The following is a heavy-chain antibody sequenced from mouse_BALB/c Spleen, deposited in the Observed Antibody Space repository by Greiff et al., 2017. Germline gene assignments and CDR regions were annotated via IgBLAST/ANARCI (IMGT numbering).Heavy chain of an antibody. D-gene: IGHD2-3*01. CDR2: IDPANGNT. J-gene: IGHJ2*01. V-gene: IGHV14-3*02. CDR1: GFNIKDTY. CDR3: ARGIDGYYVGGY. Sequence: EVQLQQSGAELVKPGASVKLSCTASGFNIKDTYMHWVKQRPEQGLEWIGRIDPANGNTKYDPKFQGKATITADTSSNTAYLQLSSLTSEDTAVYYCARGIDGYYVGGYWGQGTTLTVSS.